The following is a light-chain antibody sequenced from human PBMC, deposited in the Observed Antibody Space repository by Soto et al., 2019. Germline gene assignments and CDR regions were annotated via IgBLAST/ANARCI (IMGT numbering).Light chain of an antibody. Sequence: VLTQSPGTLSMSPGERATLSCRASQSVRSTSLVWYQQKPAQAPRLLIYGASSRATGIPDRFSGGGSGTDFTLTISRLEPEDFAVYYCQHYNSSPPITFGQGTRLDIK. J-gene: IGKJ5*01. CDR2: GAS. CDR3: QHYNSSPPIT. CDR1: QSVRSTS. V-gene: IGKV3-20*01.